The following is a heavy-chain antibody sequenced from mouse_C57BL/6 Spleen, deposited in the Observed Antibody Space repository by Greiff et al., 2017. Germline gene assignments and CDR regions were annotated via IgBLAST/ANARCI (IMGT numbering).Heavy chain of an antibody. CDR3: ARHNWAPYAMDY. J-gene: IGHJ4*01. Sequence: EVHLVESGGDLVKPGGSLKLSCAASGFTFSSYGMSWVRQTPDKRLEWVATISSGGSYTYYPDSVKGRFTISRDNAKNTLYLQMSSLKSEDTAMYYCARHNWAPYAMDYWGQGTSVTVSS. CDR2: ISSGGSYT. D-gene: IGHD4-1*01. CDR1: GFTFSSYG. V-gene: IGHV5-6*01.